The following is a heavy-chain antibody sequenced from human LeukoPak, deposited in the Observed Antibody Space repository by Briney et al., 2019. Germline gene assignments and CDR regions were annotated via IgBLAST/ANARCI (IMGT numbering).Heavy chain of an antibody. V-gene: IGHV4-30-2*01. D-gene: IGHD3-3*01. CDR3: ARATAPITIFGVVIGPVDAFDI. J-gene: IGHJ3*02. Sequence: SETLSLTCTVSGGSISSGGYYWTWIRQPPGKGLEWIGYIYHSGSTYYNPSLKSRVTISVDRSKNQFSLKLSSVTAADTAVYYCARATAPITIFGVVIGPVDAFDIWGQGTMVTVPS. CDR2: IYHSGST. CDR1: GGSISSGGYY.